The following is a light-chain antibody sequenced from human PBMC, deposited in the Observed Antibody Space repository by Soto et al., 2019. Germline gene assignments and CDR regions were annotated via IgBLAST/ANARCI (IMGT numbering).Light chain of an antibody. Sequence: QTVVTQEPSFSVSPGRTVTLTCGLSSGSVSTTYYPTWYQQTPGQAPRTLIYSTDTRSSGVPDRFSGSILGNKAALTITGAQADDESDYYCVLYMGRGIWVFGGGTKLPS. V-gene: IGLV8-61*01. CDR3: VLYMGRGIWV. J-gene: IGLJ3*02. CDR2: STD. CDR1: SGSVSTTYY.